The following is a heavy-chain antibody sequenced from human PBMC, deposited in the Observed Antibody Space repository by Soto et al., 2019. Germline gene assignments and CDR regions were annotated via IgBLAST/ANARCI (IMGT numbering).Heavy chain of an antibody. J-gene: IGHJ5*02. D-gene: IGHD2-15*01. V-gene: IGHV1-69*01. CDR1: GGTFSSYA. Sequence: QVQLVQSGAEVKKPGSSVKVSCKASGGTFSSYAISWVRQAPGQGLEWMGGIIPIFGTANYAQKFQGRVTNTADESTSTAYMELSSLRSEDTAVYYCARDLGYCSGGSCSGSKNLFDPWGQGTLVTVSS. CDR3: ARDLGYCSGGSCSGSKNLFDP. CDR2: IIPIFGTA.